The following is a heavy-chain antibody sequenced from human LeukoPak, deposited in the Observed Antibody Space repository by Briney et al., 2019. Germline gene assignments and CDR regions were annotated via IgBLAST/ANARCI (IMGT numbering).Heavy chain of an antibody. Sequence: GGSLRISCAASGFTFSNYAMSWVRQAPGKGLEWVSGVSGSGDYTYYADSVKGRFTISRDNSKNTLDLQMNSLRVEDTAVYYCAKDEDRASMDVWCKGTTVTVSS. CDR2: VSGSGDYT. V-gene: IGHV3-23*01. J-gene: IGHJ6*03. CDR1: GFTFSNYA. CDR3: AKDEDRASMDV.